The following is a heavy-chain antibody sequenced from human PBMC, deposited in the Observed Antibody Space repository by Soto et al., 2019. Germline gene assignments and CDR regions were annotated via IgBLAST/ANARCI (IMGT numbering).Heavy chain of an antibody. Sequence: EVQLLESGGDLVQPGGSLRLACAASGFSFSSYAMVWVRQAPGRGLEWVSVISARGGSSYFAYSVKGRFTISRDNSKTLLSLEMNSLRAEDTAIYFCAKGSIESSASVDHWGQASLVLVSS. CDR1: GFSFSSYA. J-gene: IGHJ4*02. V-gene: IGHV3-23*01. D-gene: IGHD3-16*02. CDR3: AKGSIESSASVDH. CDR2: ISARGGSS.